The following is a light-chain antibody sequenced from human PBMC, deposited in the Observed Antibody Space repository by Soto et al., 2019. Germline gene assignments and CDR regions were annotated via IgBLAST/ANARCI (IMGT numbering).Light chain of an antibody. V-gene: IGLV2-14*01. CDR2: DVS. J-gene: IGLJ2*01. CDR3: SSYTSTNFVI. Sequence: QSALTQPAYVSGSHGQSITISCTGSSSDIGDYKYVSWYKQHPGKAPKLMIYDVSNRPSGVSNRFSGSKSGNTASLTISGLQAEDEADYYCSSYTSTNFVIFGGGTKLTVL. CDR1: SSDIGDYKY.